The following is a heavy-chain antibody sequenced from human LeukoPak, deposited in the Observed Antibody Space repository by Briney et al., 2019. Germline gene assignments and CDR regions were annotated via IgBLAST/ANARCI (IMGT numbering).Heavy chain of an antibody. CDR3: ARSGNLIAASVTKDYYYYMDV. J-gene: IGHJ6*03. V-gene: IGHV1-2*06. D-gene: IGHD6-13*01. CDR1: GYSFTGYN. Sequence: ASVKDSCKASGYSFTGYNIQWVRQAPGQRVERMGRINPHRGGTKFAQKFQDRITMTIDKSDNTVYMELNSVTSGDTAVYFCARSGNLIAASVTKDYYYYMDVWGKGITVTVSS. CDR2: INPHRGGT.